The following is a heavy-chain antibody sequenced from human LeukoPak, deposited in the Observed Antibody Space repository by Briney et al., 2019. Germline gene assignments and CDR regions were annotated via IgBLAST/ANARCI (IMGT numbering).Heavy chain of an antibody. CDR3: ATNAISDNTDY. D-gene: IGHD1-1*01. CDR2: INPNSGAT. Sequence: ASVQVSCKASGYTFTGYYMHWVRQAPGQGLEWMGWINPNSGATLYAQKFQGRVTMTRDTSINTAYMELSSLRSDDTAVYYCATNAISDNTDYWGQGTMVTVSS. CDR1: GYTFTGYY. J-gene: IGHJ4*02. V-gene: IGHV1-2*02.